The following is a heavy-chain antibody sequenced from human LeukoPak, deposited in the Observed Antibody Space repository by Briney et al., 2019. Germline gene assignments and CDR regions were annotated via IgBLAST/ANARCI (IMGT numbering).Heavy chain of an antibody. V-gene: IGHV4-39*01. Sequence: SETLSLTCTVSGGSIITSLHYWGWIRQPPGKGLEWIGSMYYSGSTYYNPSLKRRVTISVYSYKSRFSLKLSSVTAADTAVNYCATTVTTRYYFDSWGQGTLVTVSS. J-gene: IGHJ4*02. CDR1: GGSIITSLHY. CDR2: MYYSGST. CDR3: ATTVTTRYYFDS. D-gene: IGHD4-17*01.